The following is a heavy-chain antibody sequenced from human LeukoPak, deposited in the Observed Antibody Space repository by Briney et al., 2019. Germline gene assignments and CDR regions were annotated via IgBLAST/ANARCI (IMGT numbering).Heavy chain of an antibody. D-gene: IGHD6-19*01. J-gene: IGHJ6*03. CDR1: GGSISSYY. Sequence: SQTLSPTCTVAGGSISSYYASWIRQPAGGGLEWIGRIYISGSTTYNPSLKSRVTISVDKSKNQFSLKLSSVTAADTAVYYCARVVAVAGTSYYYYYMDVWGKGTTVTVSS. V-gene: IGHV4-4*07. CDR2: IYISGST. CDR3: ARVVAVAGTSYYYYYMDV.